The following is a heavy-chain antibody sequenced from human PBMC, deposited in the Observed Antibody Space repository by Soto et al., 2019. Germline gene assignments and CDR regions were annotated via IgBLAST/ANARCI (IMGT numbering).Heavy chain of an antibody. Sequence: TGGSLRLSCAASGFTFSSYSMNWVRQAPGKGLEWVSYISSSSSTIYYADSVKGRFTISRDNAKNSLYLQMNSLRAEDTAVYYCARDQSSGYYTDYYYYYMDVWGKGTTVTVSS. V-gene: IGHV3-48*01. CDR2: ISSSSSTI. CDR3: ARDQSSGYYTDYYYYYMDV. J-gene: IGHJ6*03. D-gene: IGHD3-3*01. CDR1: GFTFSSYS.